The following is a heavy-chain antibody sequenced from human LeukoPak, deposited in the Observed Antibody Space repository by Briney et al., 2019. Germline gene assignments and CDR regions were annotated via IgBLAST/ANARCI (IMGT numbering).Heavy chain of an antibody. CDR1: GFTFSSYA. CDR3: ARGWFGVDYNWFDP. CDR2: ISSSSSYI. D-gene: IGHD3-10*01. Sequence: PGGSLRLSCAASGFTFSSYAMSWVRQAPGKGLEWVSAISSSSSYIYYVDSVKGRFTISRDNAKNSLYLQMNSLRAEDTAVYYCARGWFGVDYNWFDPWGQGTLVTVSS. V-gene: IGHV3-21*01. J-gene: IGHJ5*02.